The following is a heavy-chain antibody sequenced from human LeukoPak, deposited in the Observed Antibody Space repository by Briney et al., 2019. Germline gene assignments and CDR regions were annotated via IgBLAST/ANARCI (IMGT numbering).Heavy chain of an antibody. CDR3: ARPRYCSSTSCYGPSDY. J-gene: IGHJ4*02. D-gene: IGHD2-2*01. Sequence: GESLKISCKGSGISFTSYWISWVHQMPGKGLEWMGRIDPSDSYTNYSPSFQGHVTISADKSISTAYPQWSSLKASDTAMYYCARPRYCSSTSCYGPSDYWGQGTLVTVSS. CDR2: IDPSDSYT. CDR1: GISFTSYW. V-gene: IGHV5-10-1*01.